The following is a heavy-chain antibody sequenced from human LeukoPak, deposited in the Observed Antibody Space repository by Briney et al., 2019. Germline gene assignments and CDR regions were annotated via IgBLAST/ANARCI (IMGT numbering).Heavy chain of an antibody. CDR1: GYTFTGYY. J-gene: IGHJ6*03. D-gene: IGHD2-2*01. CDR2: INPNSGGT. Sequence: GASVKVSCKASGYTFTGYYMHWVRQAPGQGLEWMGWINPNSGGTNYAQKFQGRVTMTRDTSISTAYMELSRPRSDDTAVYYCARRGYQLLTSYYYYYMDVWGKGTTVTVSS. V-gene: IGHV1-2*02. CDR3: ARRGYQLLTSYYYYYMDV.